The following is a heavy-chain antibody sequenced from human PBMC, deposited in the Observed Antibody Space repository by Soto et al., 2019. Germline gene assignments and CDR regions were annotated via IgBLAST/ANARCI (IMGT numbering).Heavy chain of an antibody. CDR2: MNPNSGNT. CDR3: ARARSAAGTGWFDP. V-gene: IGHV1-8*01. CDR1: GYTCTSYD. D-gene: IGHD6-13*01. J-gene: IGHJ5*02. Sequence: QVQLVQSGAEVKKPGASVNVSCKASGYTCTSYDINWLRQAPGQGLEWMGWMNPNSGNTDYAQKFQGRVTMTRNTSIRTAYMELSSLRSEDTAVYYCARARSAAGTGWFDPWGQGTLVTVSS.